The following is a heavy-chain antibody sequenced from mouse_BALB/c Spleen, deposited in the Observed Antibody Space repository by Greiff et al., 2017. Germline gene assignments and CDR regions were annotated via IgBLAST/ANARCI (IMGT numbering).Heavy chain of an antibody. CDR3: ARYGDSSGYGFAY. V-gene: IGHV3-8*02. CDR2: ISYSGST. CDR1: GDSITSGY. J-gene: IGHJ3*01. Sequence: EVKLEESGPSLVKPSQTLSLTCSVTGDSITSGYWNWIRKFPGNKLEYMGYISYSGSTYYNPSLKSRISITRDTSKNQYYLQLNSVTTEDTATYYCARYGDSSGYGFAYWGQGTLVTVSA. D-gene: IGHD3-2*01.